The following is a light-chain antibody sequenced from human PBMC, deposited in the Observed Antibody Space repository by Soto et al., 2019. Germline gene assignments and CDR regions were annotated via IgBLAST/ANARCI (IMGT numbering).Light chain of an antibody. CDR2: DAS. CDR3: QKRNSWPPIT. Sequence: ENLFTQLPGTLSLSPGGRATLSLRASQSVRTYLAWYQVKPGQAPRLLVYDASSRASGVPARFSGSGSGTDFTLTIGRLEPEDFALYYCQKRNSWPPITFGQGTRLEIK. CDR1: QSVRTY. J-gene: IGKJ5*01. V-gene: IGKV3-11*01.